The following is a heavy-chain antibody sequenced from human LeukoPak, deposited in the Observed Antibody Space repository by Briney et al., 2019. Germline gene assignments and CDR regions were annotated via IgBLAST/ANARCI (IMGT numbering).Heavy chain of an antibody. Sequence: GGSLRLSCSASGFTFSSYAMTWVRQAPGKGLEWVSSITGSGDTTYYTDSVKGRFTISRDNSKNTLYLQMNSLRAEDTAVYYCAKDHGSGSYCFDYWGQGTLVTVSS. V-gene: IGHV3-23*01. J-gene: IGHJ4*02. CDR3: AKDHGSGSYCFDY. D-gene: IGHD3-10*01. CDR2: ITGSGDTT. CDR1: GFTFSSYA.